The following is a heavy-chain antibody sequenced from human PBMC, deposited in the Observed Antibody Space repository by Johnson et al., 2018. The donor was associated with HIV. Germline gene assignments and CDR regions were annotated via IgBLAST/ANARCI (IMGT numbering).Heavy chain of an antibody. D-gene: IGHD2-15*01. CDR2: IYSGGST. CDR1: GFTVISDY. J-gene: IGHJ3*02. V-gene: IGHV3-66*01. CDR3: AKCLLRSGGNCYVVDAFDI. Sequence: VQLVESGGGLVQPGGSLRLSCGVSGFTVISDYMSWVRQAPGKGLEWVSTIYSGGSTYYADSVKGRFTIFRDNGKNMLYVQMNSLRAEDTAVYYCAKCLLRSGGNCYVVDAFDIWGQGTMVTVSS.